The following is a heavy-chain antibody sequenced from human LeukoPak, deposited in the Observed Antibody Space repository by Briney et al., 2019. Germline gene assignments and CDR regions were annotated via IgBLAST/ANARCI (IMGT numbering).Heavy chain of an antibody. J-gene: IGHJ6*02. CDR2: ISWNCGSI. CDR3: ARASDLGGV. CDR1: GFSFDDYA. D-gene: IGHD1-26*01. V-gene: IGHV3-9*01. Sequence: GGSLRLSCAASGFSFDDYAMHWVRQAPGKGLGWVSGISWNCGSIGYADSVKGRFTISRDNAKNSLYLQMNSLRAEDTAVYYCARASDLGGVWGQGTTVTVSS.